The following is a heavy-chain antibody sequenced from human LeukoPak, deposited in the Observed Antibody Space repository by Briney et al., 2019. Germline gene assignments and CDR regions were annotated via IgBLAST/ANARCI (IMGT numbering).Heavy chain of an antibody. Sequence: GGSLRLSCAASGFTFSSYAMSWVRQAPGKGLEWVSAISGSGGSTYYADSVKGRFTISRDNSKNTLYLQMNSLRAEDTAVYYCAKGSNLLRYFDWLIFFDYWGQGTLVTVSS. V-gene: IGHV3-23*01. D-gene: IGHD3-9*01. J-gene: IGHJ4*02. CDR2: ISGSGGST. CDR3: AKGSNLLRYFDWLIFFDY. CDR1: GFTFSSYA.